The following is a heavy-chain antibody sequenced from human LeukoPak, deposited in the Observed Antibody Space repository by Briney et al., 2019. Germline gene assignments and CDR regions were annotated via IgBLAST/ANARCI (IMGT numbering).Heavy chain of an antibody. V-gene: IGHV4-61*02. D-gene: IGHD4-17*01. CDR2: IYTSGST. J-gene: IGHJ5*02. Sequence: SQTLSLTCTVSGGSISSGSYYWSWIRQPAGKGLEWIGRIYTSGSTNYNPSLKSRVTISVDTSKDQFSLKLSSVTAADTAVYYCVRGNYGDYATWGQGTLVTVSS. CDR1: GGSISSGSYY. CDR3: VRGNYGDYAT.